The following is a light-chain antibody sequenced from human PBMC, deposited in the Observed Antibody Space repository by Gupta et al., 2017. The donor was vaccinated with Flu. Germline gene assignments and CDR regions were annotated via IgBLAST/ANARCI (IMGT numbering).Light chain of an antibody. CDR1: QSVNIN. V-gene: IGKV3-15*01. CDR2: GAS. Sequence: GETLTRSGRASQSVNINLARYQQEPVQPPRLCSDGASTTATGIPARFSGSGSGTEFTLTSSSLQSEDSALYYCQQYNDWTFTFGEGTKVEIK. CDR3: QQYNDWTFT. J-gene: IGKJ4*01.